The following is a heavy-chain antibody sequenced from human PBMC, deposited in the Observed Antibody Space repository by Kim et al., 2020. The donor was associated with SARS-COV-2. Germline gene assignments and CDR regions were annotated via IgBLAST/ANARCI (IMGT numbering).Heavy chain of an antibody. Sequence: GGSLRLSCAASGFTFSSYGMHWVRQAPGKGLEWVAVIWYDGSNKYYADSVKGRFTISRDNSKNTLYLQMNSLRAEDTAVYYCARSTFGVVIVGVDYWGQGTLVTVSS. CDR1: GFTFSSYG. CDR2: IWYDGSNK. J-gene: IGHJ4*02. V-gene: IGHV3-33*01. CDR3: ARSTFGVVIVGVDY. D-gene: IGHD3-3*01.